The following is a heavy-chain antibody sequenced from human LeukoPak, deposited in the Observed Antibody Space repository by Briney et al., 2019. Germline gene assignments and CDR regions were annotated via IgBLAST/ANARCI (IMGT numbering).Heavy chain of an antibody. CDR2: VNLQGFT. CDR3: ARASPLDCSSTSCPESWFDP. Sequence: SETLSLTCGASGGSVTSTNYWTWVRQPPGKGLEWIGEVNLQGFTNYNPSLMGRVAISVDTSENHISLQLTSVTAADTAVYYCARASPLDCSSTSCPESWFDPWGQGTLVTVSS. J-gene: IGHJ5*02. D-gene: IGHD2-2*01. V-gene: IGHV4-4*02. CDR1: GGSVTSTNY.